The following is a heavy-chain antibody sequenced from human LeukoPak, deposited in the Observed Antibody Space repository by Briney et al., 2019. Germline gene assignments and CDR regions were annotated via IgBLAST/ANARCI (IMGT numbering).Heavy chain of an antibody. CDR3: ARDDGYCSGGSCYGKFDY. Sequence: GASVKVSCKASGYTFTGYYLHWVRQAPRQGLEWMGWINPDSGDTNYAQKFQGRVTMTRDTSISTAYMDLSRLRSDDTAVYYCARDDGYCSGGSCYGKFDYWGQGTLVTASS. D-gene: IGHD2-15*01. CDR1: GYTFTGYY. V-gene: IGHV1-2*02. CDR2: INPDSGDT. J-gene: IGHJ4*02.